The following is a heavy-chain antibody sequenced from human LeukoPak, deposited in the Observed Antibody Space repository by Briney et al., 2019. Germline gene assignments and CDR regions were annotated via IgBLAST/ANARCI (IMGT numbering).Heavy chain of an antibody. CDR1: GFTFSTYG. CDR3: ARDSDSSFEGVPFDY. CDR2: IWFDGSNK. V-gene: IGHV3-33*01. D-gene: IGHD3-22*01. Sequence: GGSLRLSCAASGFTFSTYGMHWVRQAPGKGLEWVAVIWFDGSNKYNVDSVKGRFTISRDNSKNTLYLQMNSLRGEDTAAYYCARDSDSSFEGVPFDYWGQGTLVTVSS. J-gene: IGHJ4*02.